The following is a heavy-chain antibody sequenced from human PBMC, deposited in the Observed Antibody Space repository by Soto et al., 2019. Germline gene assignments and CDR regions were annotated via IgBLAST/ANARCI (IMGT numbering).Heavy chain of an antibody. J-gene: IGHJ4*02. D-gene: IGHD3-9*01. Sequence: QVQLVESGGGVVQLGRSLRLSCAASGFTFSSYGMHWVRQAPGKGLEWVALISYDGSNKYYADSVKGRFTISRDNFKNTLYLQMNSLRAEDTAVYYCAASGYFDWLLYDYWGQGTLVTVSS. CDR2: ISYDGSNK. CDR3: AASGYFDWLLYDY. CDR1: GFTFSSYG. V-gene: IGHV3-30*03.